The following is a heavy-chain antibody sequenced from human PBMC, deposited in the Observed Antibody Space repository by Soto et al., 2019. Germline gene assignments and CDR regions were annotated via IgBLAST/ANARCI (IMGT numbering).Heavy chain of an antibody. Sequence: QVQLQESGPGLVKPSETLSLTCTVSGGSIGSSYWNWIRQPPGKELEWISYIHYSGSTNYNPSLKSRFTISVDTSKNQFSLKLRSVTAADTAVYFCARALDYYYFGMDVWGHGTTVTVSS. J-gene: IGHJ6*02. CDR3: ARALDYYYFGMDV. CDR1: GGSIGSSY. V-gene: IGHV4-59*01. CDR2: IHYSGST.